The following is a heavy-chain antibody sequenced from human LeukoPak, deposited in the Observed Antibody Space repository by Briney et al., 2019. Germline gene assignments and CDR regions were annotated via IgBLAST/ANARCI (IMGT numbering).Heavy chain of an antibody. J-gene: IGHJ4*02. D-gene: IGHD6-13*01. CDR2: ISYDGSNK. CDR1: GFTFSSYA. Sequence: GGSLRLSCAASGFTFSSYAMHWVRQAPCKGLEWVAVISYDGSNKYYADSVRGRFTISRDSSKNTLYLQMNSLRAEDTAVYYCAKDSGERAAAGLHPDYWGQGTLVTVSS. V-gene: IGHV3-30*18. CDR3: AKDSGERAAAGLHPDY.